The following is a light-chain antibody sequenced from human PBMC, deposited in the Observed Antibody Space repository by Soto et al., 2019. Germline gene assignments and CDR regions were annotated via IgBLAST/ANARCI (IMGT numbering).Light chain of an antibody. CDR2: GAS. Sequence: EVVWPQSPATLSLSQGEGATLSCRASQSISSSYWSWYQQKPGQAPRLLIYGASTRATGIPARFSGSGRGSGTDFTLTISSLQPEDFAVYYCLQDYNLPITFGQGTRLEIK. J-gene: IGKJ5*01. CDR1: QSISSSY. V-gene: IGKV3D-7*01. CDR3: LQDYNLPIT.